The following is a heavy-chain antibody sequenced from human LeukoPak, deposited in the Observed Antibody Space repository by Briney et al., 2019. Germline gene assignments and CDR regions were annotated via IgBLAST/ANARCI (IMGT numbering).Heavy chain of an antibody. D-gene: IGHD1-26*01. Sequence: ASMKVSCKASGYTFTSYGISWVRQAPGQGLEWMGWISAYNGNTNYAQKLQGRVTMTTDTSTSTAYMELRSLRSDDTAVYYCARVIVGATGETYYFDYWGQGTLVTVSS. CDR2: ISAYNGNT. J-gene: IGHJ4*02. CDR1: GYTFTSYG. CDR3: ARVIVGATGETYYFDY. V-gene: IGHV1-18*01.